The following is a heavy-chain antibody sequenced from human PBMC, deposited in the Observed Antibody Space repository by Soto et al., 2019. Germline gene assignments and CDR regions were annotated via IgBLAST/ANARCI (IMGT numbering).Heavy chain of an antibody. J-gene: IGHJ6*02. CDR3: AKAAGMSSGYPHRIVLYYGMDV. D-gene: IGHD3-22*01. CDR1: GFTFSSYA. CDR2: ISGSGGST. Sequence: PGGSLRLSCAASGFTFSSYAMSWVRQAPGKGLEWVSAISGSGGSTYYADSVKGRFTISRDNSKNTLYLQMNSLRAEDTAVYYCAKAAGMSSGYPHRIVLYYGMDVWGQGTTVTVSS. V-gene: IGHV3-23*01.